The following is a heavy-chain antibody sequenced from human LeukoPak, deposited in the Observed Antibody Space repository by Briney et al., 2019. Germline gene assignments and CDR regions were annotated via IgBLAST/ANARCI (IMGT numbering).Heavy chain of an antibody. CDR1: GGSISSYY. V-gene: IGHV4-4*07. J-gene: IGHJ2*01. CDR2: IYTSGST. CDR3: ARQAAAGTYWYFDL. D-gene: IGHD6-13*01. Sequence: SETLSLTCTVPGGSISSYYWSWIRQPAGKGLEWIGRIYTSGSTNYNPSLKSRVTMSVDTSKNQFSLKLSSVTAADTAVYYCARQAAAGTYWYFDLWGRGTLVTVSS.